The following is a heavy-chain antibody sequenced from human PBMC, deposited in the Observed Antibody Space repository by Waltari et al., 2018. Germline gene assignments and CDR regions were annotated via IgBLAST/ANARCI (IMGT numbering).Heavy chain of an antibody. CDR1: GFTFSSYW. V-gene: IGHV3-7*04. CDR2: IKQDGSEK. Sequence: EVQLVESGGGLVQPGGSLRRSCAASGFTFSSYWMSWVRQAPGKGLEWVANIKQDGSEKYYVDSVKGRFTISRDNAKNSLYLQMNSLRAEDTAVYYCARGPAVDYFDYWGQGTLVTVSS. J-gene: IGHJ4*02. D-gene: IGHD2-15*01. CDR3: ARGPAVDYFDY.